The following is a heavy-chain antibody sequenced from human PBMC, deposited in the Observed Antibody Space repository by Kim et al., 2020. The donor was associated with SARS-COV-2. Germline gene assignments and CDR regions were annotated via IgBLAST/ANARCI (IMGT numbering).Heavy chain of an antibody. V-gene: IGHV4-34*01. D-gene: IGHD2-21*02. CDR3: ASADCGGDCYSVR. CDR2: INHSGST. J-gene: IGHJ4*02. Sequence: SETLSLTCAVYGGSFSGYYWSWIRQPPGKGLEWIGEINHSGSTNYNPSLKSRVTISVDTSKNQFSLKLSSVTAADTAVYYCASADCGGDCYSVRWGQGTLVTVSS. CDR1: GGSFSGYY.